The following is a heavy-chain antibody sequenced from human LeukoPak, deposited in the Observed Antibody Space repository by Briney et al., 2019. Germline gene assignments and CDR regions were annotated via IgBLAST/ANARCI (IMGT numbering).Heavy chain of an antibody. CDR3: ASTRGYSYGKHGPFDY. V-gene: IGHV4-30-2*01. J-gene: IGHJ4*02. CDR1: GGSISSGGYS. Sequence: SQTLSLTCAVSGGSISSGGYSWSWIRQPPGKGLEWIVYIYHSGSTYYNPSLKSRVTISVDRSKNQFSLKLSSVTAADTAVYYCASTRGYSYGKHGPFDYWGQGTLVTVSS. D-gene: IGHD5-18*01. CDR2: IYHSGST.